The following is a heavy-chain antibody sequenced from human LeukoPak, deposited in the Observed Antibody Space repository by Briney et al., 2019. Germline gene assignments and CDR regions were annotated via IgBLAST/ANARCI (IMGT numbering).Heavy chain of an antibody. CDR3: ARGGRYAYYDFWSGYTNWFDP. CDR1: GGSIRSGGYY. Sequence: SETLSLACTVSGGSIRSGGYYWSWIRQHPGKGLEWIGYIYYSGSTYYNPSLKSRVTISVDTSKNQFSLKLSSVTAADTAVYYCARGGRYAYYDFWSGYTNWFDPWGQGTLVTVSS. J-gene: IGHJ5*02. CDR2: IYYSGST. D-gene: IGHD3-3*01. V-gene: IGHV4-31*03.